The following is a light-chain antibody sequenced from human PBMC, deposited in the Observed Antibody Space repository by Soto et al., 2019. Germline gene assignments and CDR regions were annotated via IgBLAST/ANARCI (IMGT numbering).Light chain of an antibody. CDR2: ATS. V-gene: IGKV1-6*01. CDR3: LQDYSYPRT. CDR1: QDIRTE. J-gene: IGKJ1*01. Sequence: AIQMTQSPSSLSASVGDRVTITCRASQDIRTELGWYQQKPGNAPKLLIYATSILQSGVPSRFSGIGSGTDFTLTISSLQPEDFATYYCLQDYSYPRTFGQGTQVDIK.